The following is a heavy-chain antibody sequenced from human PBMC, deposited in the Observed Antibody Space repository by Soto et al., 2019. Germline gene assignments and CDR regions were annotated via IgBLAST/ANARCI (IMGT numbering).Heavy chain of an antibody. CDR2: FDPEDGET. CDR1: GYTITELS. CDR3: ATDLYCSGGSCYRFVY. D-gene: IGHD2-15*01. J-gene: IGHJ4*02. Sequence: ASVRVSCKVSGYTITELSMHWVRQAPGKGLEWMGGFDPEDGETIYAQKFQGRVTMTEDTSTDTAYMELSSLRSEDTAVYYCATDLYCSGGSCYRFVYWGQGTLVTVSS. V-gene: IGHV1-24*01.